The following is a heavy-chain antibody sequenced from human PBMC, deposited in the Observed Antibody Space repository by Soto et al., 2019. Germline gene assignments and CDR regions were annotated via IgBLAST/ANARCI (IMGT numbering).Heavy chain of an antibody. CDR1: GYTFTGYY. CDR3: ARGHHLEYRSQGRHYGDDAPGGY. CDR2: INPNSGGT. Sequence: QVQLVQSGAEVKKPGASVKVSCKASGYTFTGYYMHWVRQAPGQGLEWMGWINPNSGGTNYAQKFRGWVTMTRDTSISTAYMELSRLRSDDTAVYYCARGHHLEYRSQGRHYGDDAPGGYWGQGTLVTVSS. V-gene: IGHV1-2*04. D-gene: IGHD4-17*01. J-gene: IGHJ4*02.